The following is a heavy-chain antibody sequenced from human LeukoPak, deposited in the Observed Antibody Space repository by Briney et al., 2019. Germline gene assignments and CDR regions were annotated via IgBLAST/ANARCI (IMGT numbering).Heavy chain of an antibody. J-gene: IGHJ5*02. D-gene: IGHD6-13*01. CDR2: IHDGGST. CDR3: ARVVAAAGNNWFDP. Sequence: SETLSLTCTVSDYSISSGYGYYWGWIRQPPGKGLEWIAYIHDGGSTYNNPSLKTRLSISIDTSKNQFSLKLNSVTAADTAVYYCARVVAAAGNNWFDPWGQGTLVTVSS. CDR1: DYSISSGYGYY. V-gene: IGHV4-30-4*07.